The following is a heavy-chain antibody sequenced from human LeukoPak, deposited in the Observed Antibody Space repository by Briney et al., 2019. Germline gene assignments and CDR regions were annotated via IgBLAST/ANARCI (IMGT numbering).Heavy chain of an antibody. J-gene: IGHJ4*02. CDR3: AKDHYYDSSGYYGVGFDY. CDR1: GFTFSSYA. D-gene: IGHD3-22*01. V-gene: IGHV3-23*01. CDR2: ISGSGGST. Sequence: GGSLRLSCAASGFTFSSYAMSWVRQAPGKGLEWVSAISGSGGSTYYADSVKGRFTISRDNPKNTLYLQMNSLRAEGTAVYYCAKDHYYDSSGYYGVGFDYWGQGTLVTVS.